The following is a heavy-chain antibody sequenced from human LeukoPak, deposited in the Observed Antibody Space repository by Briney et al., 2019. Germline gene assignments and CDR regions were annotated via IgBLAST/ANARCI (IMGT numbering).Heavy chain of an antibody. V-gene: IGHV3-23*01. CDR2: ISGSGVTT. Sequence: GGSLRLSCEASGFTFSSYAMSWVRQAPGKGLEWVSAISGSGVTTHYAGSVKGRFSVSRDNSKNTLYLQMNSLRAEDTALYYCAKKVVVGATSPYSDFQDWGQGTLVTVSS. J-gene: IGHJ1*01. CDR1: GFTFSSYA. D-gene: IGHD1-26*01. CDR3: AKKVVVGATSPYSDFQD.